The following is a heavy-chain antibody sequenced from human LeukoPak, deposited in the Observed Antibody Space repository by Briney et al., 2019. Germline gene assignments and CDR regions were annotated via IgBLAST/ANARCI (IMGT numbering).Heavy chain of an antibody. J-gene: IGHJ4*02. D-gene: IGHD5-24*01. Sequence: GGSLRLSCAASGFTFKKYWMNWVRQVPGKGLECLANIKEDGSETYYADSVKGRFTTSRDNPKNLLFLQINSLRVEDTAVYYCARETPRRGETRDGYRWGQGTLVTVSS. CDR1: GFTFKKYW. CDR3: ARETPRRGETRDGYR. CDR2: IKEDGSET. V-gene: IGHV3-7*01.